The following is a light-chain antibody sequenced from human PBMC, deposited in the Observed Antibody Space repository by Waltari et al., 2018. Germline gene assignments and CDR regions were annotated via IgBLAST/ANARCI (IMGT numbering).Light chain of an antibody. CDR2: GKN. Sequence: SSELPPDPAVSVALGQTVRITCQGDSLRRSYASWYQQKPGQAPVLVIYGKNNRTSGIPDRFSGSSSGNTASLTITGAQAEDEADYYCNSRASSGNHLVFGGGTKLTAL. V-gene: IGLV3-19*01. CDR3: NSRASSGNHLV. J-gene: IGLJ2*01. CDR1: SLRRSY.